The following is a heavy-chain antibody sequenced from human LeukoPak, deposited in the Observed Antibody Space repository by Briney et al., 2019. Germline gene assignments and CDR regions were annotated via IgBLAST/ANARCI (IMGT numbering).Heavy chain of an antibody. CDR2: INPNSGGT. V-gene: IGHV1-2*02. Sequence: ASVKVSCKGSGYTFTGYYMHWVRQAPGQGPEWMGWINPNSGGTNYAQKFQGRVTMTRDTSISTAYMELSRLRSDDTAVYYCARGGGTYCSGGSCYVDWFDPWGQGTLVTVSS. D-gene: IGHD2-15*01. J-gene: IGHJ5*02. CDR3: ARGGGTYCSGGSCYVDWFDP. CDR1: GYTFTGYY.